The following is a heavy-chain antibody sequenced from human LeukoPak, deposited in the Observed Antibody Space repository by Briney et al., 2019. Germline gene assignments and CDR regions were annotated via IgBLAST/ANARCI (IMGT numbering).Heavy chain of an antibody. CDR3: ARDYGLYYMDV. V-gene: IGHV1-69*05. CDR1: GGTFSSYA. J-gene: IGHJ6*03. D-gene: IGHD4-17*01. CDR2: IIPIFGTA. Sequence: SVKVSCKASGGTFSSYAISWVRQAPGQGLEWMGGIIPIFGTANYAQKFQGRVTMTRDTSISTAYMELSRLRSDDTAVYYCARDYGLYYMDVWGKGTTVTVSS.